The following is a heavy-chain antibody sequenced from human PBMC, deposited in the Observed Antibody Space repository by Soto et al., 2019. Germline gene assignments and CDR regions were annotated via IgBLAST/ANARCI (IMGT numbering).Heavy chain of an antibody. V-gene: IGHV3-21*01. D-gene: IGHD5-12*01. CDR1: GFTFSSYS. Sequence: GGSLRLSCAASGFTFSSYSMNWVRQAPGKGLEWVSSISSSSSYIYYADSVKGRFTISRDNAKNSLYLQMNSLRAEDTAVYYCAREAVNIVASYDAFDIWGQGTMVTVSS. CDR3: AREAVNIVASYDAFDI. CDR2: ISSSSSYI. J-gene: IGHJ3*02.